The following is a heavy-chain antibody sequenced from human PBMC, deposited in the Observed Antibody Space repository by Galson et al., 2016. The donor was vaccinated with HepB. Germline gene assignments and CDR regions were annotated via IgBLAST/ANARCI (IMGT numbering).Heavy chain of an antibody. Sequence: SLRLSCAASGFTFSSYAMSWVRQAPGKGLEWVSAISGSGGSTYYAASVKGRFTISRDNSKNTLYLQMNSLRAEDTAVYYCAKSMSVSYYYDSSGYSFDYWGQGTLVTVSS. CDR3: AKSMSVSYYYDSSGYSFDY. V-gene: IGHV3-23*01. CDR1: GFTFSSYA. D-gene: IGHD3-22*01. J-gene: IGHJ4*02. CDR2: ISGSGGST.